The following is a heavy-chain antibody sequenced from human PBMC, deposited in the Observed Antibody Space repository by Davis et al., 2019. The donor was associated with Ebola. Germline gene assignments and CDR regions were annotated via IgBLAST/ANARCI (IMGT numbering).Heavy chain of an antibody. CDR1: EFIFSNYA. Sequence: GGSLRLSCAVSEFIFSNYAMHWVRQAPGKGLEWVSGISGSADNTYYADSVKGRFTISRDNSKNTMFLQMNSLRAEDTAVYYCAKDVRGFNRPMDKWGQGTLVTVSS. V-gene: IGHV3-23*01. D-gene: IGHD2/OR15-2a*01. J-gene: IGHJ4*02. CDR3: AKDVRGFNRPMDK. CDR2: ISGSADNT.